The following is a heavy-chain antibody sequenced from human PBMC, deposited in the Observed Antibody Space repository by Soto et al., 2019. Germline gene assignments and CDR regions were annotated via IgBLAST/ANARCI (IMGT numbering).Heavy chain of an antibody. J-gene: IGHJ4*02. CDR3: ARGLLGQQLPTIHIDY. Sequence: ASVKVSSKASGYTFTSYGISWVRQAPGQGLEWMGWISAYNGNTNYAQKLQGRVTMTTDTSTSTAYMELRSLRSDDTAVYYCARGLLGQQLPTIHIDYWGQGTLVTVSS. CDR2: ISAYNGNT. D-gene: IGHD6-13*01. V-gene: IGHV1-18*01. CDR1: GYTFTSYG.